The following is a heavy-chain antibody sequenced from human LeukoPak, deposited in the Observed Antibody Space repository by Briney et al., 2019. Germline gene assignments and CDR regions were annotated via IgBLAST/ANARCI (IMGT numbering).Heavy chain of an antibody. CDR2: IYYSGST. V-gene: IGHV4-39*01. Sequence: PSETLSLTCTVSGGSISSSSYYWGWIRQPPGKGLEWIGSIYYSGSTYYNPSLKSRVTMSVDTSKNQFSLKLSSVTATDTAVYYCARLHCRGGSCYSGLGSADYWGQGSLVSVSS. D-gene: IGHD2-15*01. J-gene: IGHJ4*02. CDR1: GGSISSSSYY. CDR3: ARLHCRGGSCYSGLGSADY.